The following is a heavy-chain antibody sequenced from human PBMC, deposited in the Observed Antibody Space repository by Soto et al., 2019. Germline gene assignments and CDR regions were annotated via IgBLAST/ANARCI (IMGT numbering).Heavy chain of an antibody. CDR3: ARVELWLLGYYYYYMDV. D-gene: IGHD5-18*01. CDR2: ISAYNGNT. V-gene: IGHV1-18*01. Sequence: ASVKVSCKASGYTFTSYGISWVRQAPGQGLEWMGWISAYNGNTNYAQKLQGRVTMTTDTSTSTAYMELRSLRSDDTAVYYCARVELWLLGYYYYYMDVWGKGTTVTVSS. J-gene: IGHJ6*03. CDR1: GYTFTSYG.